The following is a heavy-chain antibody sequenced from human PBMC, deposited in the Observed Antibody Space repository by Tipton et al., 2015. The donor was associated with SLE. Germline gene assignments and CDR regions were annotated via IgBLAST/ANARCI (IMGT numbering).Heavy chain of an antibody. D-gene: IGHD3-3*01. CDR1: GFTFSKNA. Sequence: SLRLSCAASGFTFSKNAMNWVRQTPGKGLEWVAVIYAGGRTYYADSVKGRFIISRENSKNTLFLEMSSLRGEDTAVYYCVKGNRDYDFWSGPTFDLWGQGALVTVSS. CDR3: VKGNRDYDFWSGPTFDL. J-gene: IGHJ4*02. V-gene: IGHV3-23*03. CDR2: IYAGGRT.